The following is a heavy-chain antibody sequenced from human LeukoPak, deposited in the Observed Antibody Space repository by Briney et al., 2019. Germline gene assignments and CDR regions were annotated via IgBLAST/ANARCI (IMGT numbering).Heavy chain of an antibody. V-gene: IGHV3-7*03. CDR3: AKTPYNWNDY. D-gene: IGHD1-20*01. CDR1: GFTFTNYW. Sequence: GGSLRLSCAASGFTFTNYWMNWVRQAPGKGLEWVANIKEDGSDKKYLDSVKGRFTISRNNAKNSLYLEMNSLRAEDTAVYYCAKTPYNWNDYWGQGTLVTVSS. J-gene: IGHJ4*02. CDR2: IKEDGSDK.